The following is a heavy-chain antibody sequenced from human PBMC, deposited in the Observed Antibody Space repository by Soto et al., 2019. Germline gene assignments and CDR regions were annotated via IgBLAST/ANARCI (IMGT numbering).Heavy chain of an antibody. J-gene: IGHJ4*02. CDR1: GYTFTSYG. V-gene: IGHV1-18*01. CDR3: ARSYHYVWGSYRPEHYLDH. CDR2: ISAYNGNT. Sequence: ASVKVSCKASGYTFTSYGISWVRQAPGQGLEWMGWISAYNGNTNYAQKLQGRVTMTTDTSTSTAYMELSSLRSEDTALYYCARSYHYVWGSYRPEHYLDHWGQGTQVTVSS. D-gene: IGHD3-16*02.